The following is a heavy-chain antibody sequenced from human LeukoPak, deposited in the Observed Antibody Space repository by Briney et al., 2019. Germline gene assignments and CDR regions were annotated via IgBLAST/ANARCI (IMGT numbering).Heavy chain of an antibody. D-gene: IGHD1-26*01. V-gene: IGHV1-8*03. CDR2: MNPNSGNT. J-gene: IGHJ3*02. CDR1: GYTFTSYD. CDR3: ARHELATGAFDI. Sequence: ASVKVSCKAPGYTFTSYDINWVRQATGQGLEWMGWMNPNSGNTGYAQKFQGRVTITRNTSISTAYMELSSLRSEDTAVYYCARHELATGAFDIWGQGTMVTVSS.